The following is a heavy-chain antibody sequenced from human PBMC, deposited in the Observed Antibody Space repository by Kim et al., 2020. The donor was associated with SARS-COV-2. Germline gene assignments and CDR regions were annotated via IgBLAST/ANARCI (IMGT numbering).Heavy chain of an antibody. V-gene: IGHV3-9*01. Sequence: GGSLRLSCAASGFTFGDYAMHWVRQAPGKGLEWVSGISWNSGSIGYADSVKGRFTISRDNAKNSLYLQMNSLRAEDTALYYCAKAHYYDSSGYYSLRFGYFDYWGQGTLVTVSS. CDR3: AKAHYYDSSGYYSLRFGYFDY. J-gene: IGHJ4*02. CDR1: GFTFGDYA. CDR2: ISWNSGSI. D-gene: IGHD3-22*01.